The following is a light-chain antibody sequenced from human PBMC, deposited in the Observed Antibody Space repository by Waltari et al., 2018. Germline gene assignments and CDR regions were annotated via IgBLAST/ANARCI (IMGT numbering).Light chain of an antibody. V-gene: IGLV3-1*01. Sequence: SYELIQPPSVSVTPGQTASITCSGDKLGYKYVCWYQQKPGQSPVLVIYQSTKRPSGIPERFSGSNSGNTATLTISGTQAVDEADYSCQAWDSTTAHYVFGTGTKVTVL. CDR2: QST. CDR3: QAWDSTTAHYV. CDR1: KLGYKY. J-gene: IGLJ1*01.